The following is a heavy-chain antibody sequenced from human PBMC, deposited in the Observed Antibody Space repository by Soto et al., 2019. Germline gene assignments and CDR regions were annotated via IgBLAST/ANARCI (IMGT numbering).Heavy chain of an antibody. D-gene: IGHD3-3*01. Sequence: GGSLRLSCAASGFTFSSYAMSWVRQAPGKGLEWVSAISGSGGSTYYADSVKGRFTISRDNSKNTLYLQMNSLRAEDTAVYYCAKCGAVDVLRFLEWLYLSEDYMDVWGKGTTVTVSS. J-gene: IGHJ6*03. CDR3: AKCGAVDVLRFLEWLYLSEDYMDV. CDR2: ISGSGGST. CDR1: GFTFSSYA. V-gene: IGHV3-23*01.